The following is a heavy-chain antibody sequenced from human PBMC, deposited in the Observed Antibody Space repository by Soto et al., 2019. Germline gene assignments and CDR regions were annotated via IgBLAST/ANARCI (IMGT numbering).Heavy chain of an antibody. Sequence: PSETLSLTCTVSGGSISSGDYYWSWIRQPPGKGLEWIGYIYYSGSTYYNPSLKSRVTISVDTSKNQFSLKLSSVTAADTAVYYCARGDIMITFGGVIVLRPPDYWGQGTLVTVSS. CDR2: IYYSGST. J-gene: IGHJ4*02. CDR3: ARGDIMITFGGVIVLRPPDY. D-gene: IGHD3-16*02. CDR1: GGSISSGDYY. V-gene: IGHV4-30-4*01.